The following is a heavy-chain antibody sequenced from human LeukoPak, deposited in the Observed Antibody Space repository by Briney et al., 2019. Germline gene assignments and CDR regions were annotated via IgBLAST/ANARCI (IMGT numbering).Heavy chain of an antibody. CDR2: ISGSGGST. CDR3: AKDTGDWNDGLRYWYFDY. D-gene: IGHD1-1*01. V-gene: IGHV3-23*01. CDR1: GFTVSSNY. Sequence: GGSLRLSCAASGFTVSSNYMSWVRQAPGKGLEWVSAISGSGGSTYYADSVKGRFTISRDNSKNTLYLQMNSLRAEDTAVYYCAKDTGDWNDGLRYWYFDYWGQGTLVTVSS. J-gene: IGHJ4*02.